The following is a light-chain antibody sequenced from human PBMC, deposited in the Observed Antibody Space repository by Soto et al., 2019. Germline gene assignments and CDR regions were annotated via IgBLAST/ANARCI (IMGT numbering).Light chain of an antibody. CDR2: EVS. J-gene: IGLJ7*01. CDR1: SSDVGGYNS. Sequence: QSALTQPASVSGSPGQSITISCTGTSSDVGGYNSVSWYQQHPGKAPKLMIYEVSNRPSGVSNRFSGSKSGNTASLTISGLQAEDESDYYCSSYTTRGTLVVFGGGTQLTVL. CDR3: SSYTTRGTLVV. V-gene: IGLV2-14*01.